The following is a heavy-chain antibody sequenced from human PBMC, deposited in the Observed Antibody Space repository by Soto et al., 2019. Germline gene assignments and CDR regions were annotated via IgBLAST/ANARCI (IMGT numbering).Heavy chain of an antibody. CDR1: GGSLSGYY. V-gene: IGHV4-34*01. CDR3: VRGQEGVVATH. Sequence: QVQLQQWGAGLLKPSETLSLNCAVTGGSLSGYYWSWIRQPPGKGLEWIGEVKDGGHTNYSPSLRGRVTISSDTSNNQFSRRLNSVTAADTGVYYCVRGQEGVVATHWDQGSLVTVSS. D-gene: IGHD5-12*01. J-gene: IGHJ4*02. CDR2: VKDGGHT.